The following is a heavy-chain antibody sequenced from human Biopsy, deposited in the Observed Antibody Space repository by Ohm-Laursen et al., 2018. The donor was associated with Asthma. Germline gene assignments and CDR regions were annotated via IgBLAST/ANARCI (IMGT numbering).Heavy chain of an antibody. CDR1: GDILSSFG. CDR3: AREVSTVDYGYYYFAMDV. CDR2: IIPVFGTS. V-gene: IGHV1-69*01. D-gene: IGHD4-17*01. Sequence: GSSVKVSCKAHGDILSSFGIKWVRKAPGQGLEWMGGIIPVFGTSNYAQKFQGRVTFTADGSTSSAYMELSSLTSEDSAVYYSAREVSTVDYGYYYFAMDVWGQGTTVTVSS. J-gene: IGHJ6*02.